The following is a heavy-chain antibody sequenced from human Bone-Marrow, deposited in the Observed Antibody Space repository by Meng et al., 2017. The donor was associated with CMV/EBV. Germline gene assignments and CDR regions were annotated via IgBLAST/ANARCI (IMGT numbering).Heavy chain of an antibody. CDR1: GYTFTNYD. Sequence: ASVKVSCKASGYTFTNYDINWVRQATGQGLEWMGWMNPNSGDIGYAPKFQDRVTMTRHTSISTAYMELSRLRSDDTAVYYCARLRGGALFDYWGQGTLVTVSS. CDR2: MNPNSGDI. V-gene: IGHV1-8*01. CDR3: ARLRGGALFDY. D-gene: IGHD3-16*01. J-gene: IGHJ4*02.